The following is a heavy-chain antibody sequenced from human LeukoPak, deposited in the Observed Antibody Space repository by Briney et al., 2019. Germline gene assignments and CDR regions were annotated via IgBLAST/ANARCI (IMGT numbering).Heavy chain of an antibody. CDR2: ISGDGGST. J-gene: IGHJ4*02. CDR1: GFPFDDYA. V-gene: IGHV3-43*02. D-gene: IGHD3-22*01. Sequence: PGGSLSLSCAASGFPFDDYAMHWVRQAPGKGLEWVFFISGDGGSTYYADSVKGRFTISRDNSKNSLYLQMNSLRTEDTALYYCAKTSTNYYDSSEFGYWGQGTLVTVSP. CDR3: AKTSTNYYDSSEFGY.